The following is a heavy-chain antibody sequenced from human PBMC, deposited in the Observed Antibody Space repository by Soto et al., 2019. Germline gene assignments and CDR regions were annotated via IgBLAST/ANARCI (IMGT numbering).Heavy chain of an antibody. J-gene: IGHJ4*02. D-gene: IGHD2-15*01. CDR3: ARDLYLGYCSGGSCYGKDY. V-gene: IGHV4-34*01. CDR2: INHSGST. Sequence: SETLSLTCAVYGGSFSGYYWSWIRQPPGKGLEWIGEINHSGSTNYNPSLKSRVTISVDTSKNQFSLKLSSVTAADTAVYYCARDLYLGYCSGGSCYGKDYWGQGTLVTVSS. CDR1: GGSFSGYY.